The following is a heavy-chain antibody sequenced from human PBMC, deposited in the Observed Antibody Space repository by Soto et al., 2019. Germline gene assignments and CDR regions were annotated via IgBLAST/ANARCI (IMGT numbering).Heavy chain of an antibody. J-gene: IGHJ5*02. CDR2: FDPEDGET. D-gene: IGHD3-3*01. Sequence: ASVKVSCKVSGYTLTELSMHWVRQAPGKGLEWMGGFDPEDGETIYAQKFQGRVTMTGDTSTDTAYMELSSLRSEDTAVYYCAGSDFDFPNWFDPWGQGTLVTVSS. V-gene: IGHV1-24*01. CDR1: GYTLTELS. CDR3: AGSDFDFPNWFDP.